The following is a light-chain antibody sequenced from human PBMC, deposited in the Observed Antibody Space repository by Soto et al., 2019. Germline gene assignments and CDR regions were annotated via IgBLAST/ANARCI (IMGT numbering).Light chain of an antibody. J-gene: IGLJ1*01. Sequence: QSALTQPASVSGSPGQSITISCTGTSSDVGGYNYVSWYQQHPGKAPKLMIYDVSNRPSGVSNRFPGSKSGNTASLTISGLQAEDEADYYCNSYTSGTTLVFGTGTKVTVL. CDR3: NSYTSGTTLV. V-gene: IGLV2-14*03. CDR1: SSDVGGYNY. CDR2: DVS.